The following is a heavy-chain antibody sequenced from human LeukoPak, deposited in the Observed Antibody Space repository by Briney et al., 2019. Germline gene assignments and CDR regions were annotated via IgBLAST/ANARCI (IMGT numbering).Heavy chain of an antibody. V-gene: IGHV1-18*01. D-gene: IGHD5-12*01. CDR3: ARDFTNYSGYEQFDY. CDR2: RSAYNGKT. J-gene: IGHJ4*02. Sequence: GASEKVSCKASGYSVTSNGFSWGRHGHRQGLELMGLRSAYNGKTNYAQQLQGRVTMTTGTSTSTAYMELRSLRSDDTAVYYCARDFTNYSGYEQFDYWGQGTLVTVSS. CDR1: GYSVTSNG.